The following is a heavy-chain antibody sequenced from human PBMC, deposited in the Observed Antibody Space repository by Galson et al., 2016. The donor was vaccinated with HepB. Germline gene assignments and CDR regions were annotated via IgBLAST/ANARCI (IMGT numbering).Heavy chain of an antibody. CDR1: GFTFSSYA. V-gene: IGHV3-23*01. Sequence: SLRLSCAASGFTFSSYAVSWVRQAPGKGLEWVSTISGSGFTTYYADSVKGRFTISRDNSKNPLSLQMNSLRAEDTAMYYCARSPYYYGSSGYYLIPDAFGIWGQGTMVTVSS. J-gene: IGHJ3*02. CDR3: ARSPYYYGSSGYYLIPDAFGI. D-gene: IGHD3-22*01. CDR2: ISGSGFTT.